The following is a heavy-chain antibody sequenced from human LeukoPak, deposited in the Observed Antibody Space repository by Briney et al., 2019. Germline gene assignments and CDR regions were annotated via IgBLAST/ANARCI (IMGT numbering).Heavy chain of an antibody. CDR2: IRYDGSNK. CDR3: AKESESYDSSGSTFDF. CDR1: GFTFSSYG. Sequence: GGSLRLSCAASGFTFSSYGMEWVRQAPGKGLEWVAFIRYDGSNKYYSDSVKGRFTISRDNSKNTLYLQMNSLRAEDTAVYYCAKESESYDSSGSTFDFWGQGTLVTVSS. J-gene: IGHJ4*02. D-gene: IGHD3-22*01. V-gene: IGHV3-30*02.